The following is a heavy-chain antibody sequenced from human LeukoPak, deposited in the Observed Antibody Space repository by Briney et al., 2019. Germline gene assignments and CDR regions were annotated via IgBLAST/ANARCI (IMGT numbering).Heavy chain of an antibody. V-gene: IGHV1-69*05. CDR3: AGSYSGSLDY. J-gene: IGHJ4*02. CDR2: IITIYGTA. Sequence: ASVKVSCKASGGTFSSYAISWVRQAPGQGLEWMGGIITIYGTANYAQKFQGRVTITTDESTSTAYMELSSLRSEDTAVYYCAGSYSGSLDYWGQGTLVTVSS. D-gene: IGHD1-26*01. CDR1: GGTFSSYA.